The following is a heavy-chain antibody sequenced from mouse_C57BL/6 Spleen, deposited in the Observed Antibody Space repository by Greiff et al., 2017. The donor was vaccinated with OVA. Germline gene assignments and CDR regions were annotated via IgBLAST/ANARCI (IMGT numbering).Heavy chain of an antibody. CDR2: IYPSDSET. CDR3: ARGGYSNPFAY. CDR1: GYTFTSYW. D-gene: IGHD2-5*01. Sequence: VQLQQSGAELVRPGSSVKLSCKASGYTFTSYWMDWVKQRPGQGLEWIGNIYPSDSETHYNQKFKDKATLTVDKSSSTAYMQLSSLTSEDSAVYYCARGGYSNPFAYWGQGTLVTVSA. J-gene: IGHJ3*01. V-gene: IGHV1-61*01.